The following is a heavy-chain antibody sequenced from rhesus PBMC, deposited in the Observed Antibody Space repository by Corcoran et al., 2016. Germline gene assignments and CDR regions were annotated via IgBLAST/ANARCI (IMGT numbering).Heavy chain of an antibody. CDR1: GGSISSNY. CDR2: IKGRGGRT. Sequence: QVQLQESGPGLVKPSETLSLTCAVSGGSISSNYWSWIRQAPGKGLEWSGRIKGRGGRTDYNPALKSRVTISNDTSKKQVSLKLSSVTAADTAVYYCARDKGVVINYYFDYWGQGVLVTVSS. D-gene: IGHD3-34*01. J-gene: IGHJ4*01. V-gene: IGHV4-160*01. CDR3: ARDKGVVINYYFDY.